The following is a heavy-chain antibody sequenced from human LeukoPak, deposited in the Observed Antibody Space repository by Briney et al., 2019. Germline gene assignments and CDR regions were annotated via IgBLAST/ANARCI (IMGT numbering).Heavy chain of an antibody. J-gene: IGHJ6*02. CDR3: ARAPRLYGRQRGMDV. D-gene: IGHD2/OR15-2a*01. CDR1: GYTFTSYD. Sequence: ASVKVSCKASGYTFTSYDINWVRQATGQGLGWMGWMNPNSGNTGYAQKFQGRVTMTRNTSISTAYMELSSLRSEDTAVYYCARAPRLYGRQRGMDVWGQGTTVTVSS. CDR2: MNPNSGNT. V-gene: IGHV1-8*01.